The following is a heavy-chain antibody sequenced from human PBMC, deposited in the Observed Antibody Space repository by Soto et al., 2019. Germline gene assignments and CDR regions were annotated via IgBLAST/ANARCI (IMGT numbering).Heavy chain of an antibody. CDR3: AVTWGYCSSTSCYEYGMDV. CDR1: GFTFSSYG. Sequence: QVQLVESGGGVVQPERSLRLSCAASGFTFSSYGMHWVRQAPGKGLEWVAVIWYDGSNKYYADSVKGRFTISRDNSKNTLYLQMNSLRAEDTAVYYCAVTWGYCSSTSCYEYGMDVWGQGTTVTVSS. CDR2: IWYDGSNK. D-gene: IGHD2-2*01. J-gene: IGHJ6*02. V-gene: IGHV3-33*01.